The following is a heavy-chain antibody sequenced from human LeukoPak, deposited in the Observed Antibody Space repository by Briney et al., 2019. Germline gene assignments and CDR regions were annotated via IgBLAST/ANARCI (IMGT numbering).Heavy chain of an antibody. V-gene: IGHV1-46*01. Sequence: GASVKVSCKASGYTFTSYYMHWVRQAPGQGLEWMGIINPSSGSTSYAQKFQGRVTMTRDTSTSTVYMELSSLRSEDTAVYYCARDLAVAGTFSPYYYYGIDVWGQGTTVTVSS. J-gene: IGHJ6*02. CDR3: ARDLAVAGTFSPYYYYGIDV. CDR2: INPSSGST. D-gene: IGHD6-19*01. CDR1: GYTFTSYY.